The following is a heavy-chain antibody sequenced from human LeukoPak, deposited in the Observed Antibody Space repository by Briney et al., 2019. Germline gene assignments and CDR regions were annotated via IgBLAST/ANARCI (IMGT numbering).Heavy chain of an antibody. CDR3: ARGAFLMDV. Sequence: GSLGLSCAASGFTFSSYAMHWVRQTPGKGLEWVANIKQDGSEKYNVDSVKGRFTISRDNAKRSLYLQMNSLRAEDTAVYYCARGAFLMDVWGKGTTVTVSS. D-gene: IGHD2/OR15-2a*01. CDR1: GFTFSSYA. V-gene: IGHV3-7*01. J-gene: IGHJ6*03. CDR2: IKQDGSEK.